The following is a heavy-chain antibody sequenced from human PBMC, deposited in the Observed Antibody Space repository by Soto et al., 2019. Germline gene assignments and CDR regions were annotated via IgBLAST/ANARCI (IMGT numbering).Heavy chain of an antibody. J-gene: IGHJ5*02. CDR2: IYYGGIT. V-gene: IGHV4-59*12. CDR1: GGFFSSYY. Sequence: SETLSVTCTVWGGFFSSYYWSCIRQPPGKGLEWIGYIYYGGITYYKPSLKSRITISVDTSKNQFSLKLSSATAADTAMYYCARGIWVRGIIGFNWFDPRGQGTLVTVPS. D-gene: IGHD3-10*01. CDR3: ARGIWVRGIIGFNWFDP.